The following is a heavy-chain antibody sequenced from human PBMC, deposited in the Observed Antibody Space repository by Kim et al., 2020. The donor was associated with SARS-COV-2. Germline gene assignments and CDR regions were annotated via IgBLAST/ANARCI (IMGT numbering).Heavy chain of an antibody. CDR3: ASHPISSSVFNPGLQH. Sequence: SLKSRVTMSVATSKNQFSLKLSSVTAADTAVYYCASHPISSSVFNPGLQHWGQGTLVTVSS. V-gene: IGHV4-4*07. D-gene: IGHD6-6*01. J-gene: IGHJ1*01.